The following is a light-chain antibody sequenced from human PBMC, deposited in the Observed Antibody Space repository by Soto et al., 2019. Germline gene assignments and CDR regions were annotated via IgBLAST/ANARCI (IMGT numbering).Light chain of an antibody. J-gene: IGKJ1*01. Sequence: DIPMTQSPSSLSASVGDRVTITCRASQSISSYLNWYQQKPGKAPKLLIYAASSLQSGVPSRFSGSGSGTDFTLTISSLQPEDFATYYCQQSYSTLPGTFGQGTKVEIK. CDR2: AAS. V-gene: IGKV1-39*01. CDR1: QSISSY. CDR3: QQSYSTLPGT.